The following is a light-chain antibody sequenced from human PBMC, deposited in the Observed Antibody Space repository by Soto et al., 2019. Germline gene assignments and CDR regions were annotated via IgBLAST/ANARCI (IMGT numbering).Light chain of an antibody. V-gene: IGKV1-8*01. CDR3: QQYYSYPLT. CDR1: QGISSY. J-gene: IGKJ4*01. CDR2: AAS. Sequence: AIRMTQSPSSFSASTGDRVTITCRASQGISSYLAWYQQKPGKAPKLLIYAASTLQSGVPSRFSGSGSGTDFTLTISCLQSEDFATYYCQQYYSYPLTCGGGTKV.